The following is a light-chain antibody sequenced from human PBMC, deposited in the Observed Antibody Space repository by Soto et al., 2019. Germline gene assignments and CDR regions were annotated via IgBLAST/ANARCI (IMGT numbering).Light chain of an antibody. CDR2: GDS. V-gene: IGLV1-40*01. J-gene: IGLJ3*02. Sequence: QSVLTQPPSVSGAPGQRVTISCSGGSSNIGAGYGVHWYQHLPGTAPKLLIYGDSNRPSGVPDRFSASKSGASASLAITGLQAEDEADYSCQSHDSGLAVFGGGTQLTVL. CDR3: QSHDSGLAV. CDR1: SSNIGAGYG.